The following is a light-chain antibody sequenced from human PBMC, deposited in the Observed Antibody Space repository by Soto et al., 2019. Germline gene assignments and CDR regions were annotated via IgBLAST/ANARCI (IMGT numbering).Light chain of an antibody. CDR3: QQYHNWPPWT. J-gene: IGKJ1*01. CDR2: GAS. Sequence: EIVMTQSPATLSVSPGETATLSCRASQSVSRHLAWYQQKPGQAPRLLINGASTRATGIPARFSGSGSGTEFTLTISSLQSEDFAVYYCQQYHNWPPWTFGQGTKVDIK. V-gene: IGKV3-15*01. CDR1: QSVSRH.